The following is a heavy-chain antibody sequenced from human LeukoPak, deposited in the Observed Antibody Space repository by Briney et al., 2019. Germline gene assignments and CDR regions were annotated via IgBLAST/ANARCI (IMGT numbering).Heavy chain of an antibody. D-gene: IGHD6-6*01. CDR2: IRASGDVT. CDR1: GFTFSTYA. Sequence: PGGSLRLSCAASGFTFSTYAMSWVRQAPGKGLEWVSGIRASGDVTYYADSVRGRFTISRDNAKNTLYLQMDSLRAEDTAVYYCVRDRPHNWFDPWGQGTLVTVSS. CDR3: VRDRPHNWFDP. J-gene: IGHJ5*02. V-gene: IGHV3-23*01.